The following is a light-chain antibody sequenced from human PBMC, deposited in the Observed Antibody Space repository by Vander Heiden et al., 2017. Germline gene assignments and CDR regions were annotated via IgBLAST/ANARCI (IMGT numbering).Light chain of an antibody. CDR3: QVWDSSTGV. Sequence: SYELTQPLSVSVALGQTARITCGGNNIGSKNVHWYQQKPGQAPVLVIYRDSNRPSGIPERFSGSNSGNTAPLTISRAQAGDEADYYCQVWDSSTGVFGGGTKLTVL. CDR1: NIGSKN. V-gene: IGLV3-9*01. J-gene: IGLJ3*02. CDR2: RDS.